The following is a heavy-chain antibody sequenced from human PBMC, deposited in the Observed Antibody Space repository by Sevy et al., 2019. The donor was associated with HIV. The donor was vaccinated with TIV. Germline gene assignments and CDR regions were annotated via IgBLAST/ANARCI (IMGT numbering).Heavy chain of an antibody. J-gene: IGHJ4*02. CDR1: GFTFSNAW. CDR2: IKSKTDGGTR. D-gene: IGHD3-9*01. V-gene: IGHV3-15*05. Sequence: GGSLRLSCAASGFTFSNAWMSWVRQAPGKGLEWVGRIKSKTDGGTRDLAAPVKGRIIISRDDSGNTLYLQMNSLKIEDTGVYYCATGLGKSDFDYWGQRTLVTDSS. CDR3: ATGLGKSDFDY.